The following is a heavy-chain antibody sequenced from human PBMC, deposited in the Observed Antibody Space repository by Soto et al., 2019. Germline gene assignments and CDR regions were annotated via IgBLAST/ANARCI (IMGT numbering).Heavy chain of an antibody. D-gene: IGHD3-9*01. V-gene: IGHV4-59*08. CDR3: ARHPGYYDILTGYTTYYFDD. CDR1: GGSIGTYY. CDR2: IYYRGNT. Sequence: PSETLSLTCTVSGGSIGTYYWSWIRQPPGKGLEWIGYIYYRGNTDHNPSLKSRVTISLDTPKNQFSLKLSSVTAADTAVYYCARHPGYYDILTGYTTYYFDDWGQGFVVTVSS. J-gene: IGHJ4*02.